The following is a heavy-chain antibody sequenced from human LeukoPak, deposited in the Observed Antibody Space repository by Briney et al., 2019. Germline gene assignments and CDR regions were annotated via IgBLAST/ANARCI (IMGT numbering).Heavy chain of an antibody. CDR1: GSRFTSYW. J-gene: IGHJ4*02. CDR2: IDPSDSET. Sequence: GASLQISCKASGSRFTSYWIGWVRRMPEKGLEWMGIIDPSDSETRYTPSFQGQVTISVDESLTTAYLQWTSLKASDTAMYYCARQTAMGRSGDYWGQGTQVTVSS. CDR3: ARQTAMGRSGDY. D-gene: IGHD5-18*01. V-gene: IGHV5-51*01.